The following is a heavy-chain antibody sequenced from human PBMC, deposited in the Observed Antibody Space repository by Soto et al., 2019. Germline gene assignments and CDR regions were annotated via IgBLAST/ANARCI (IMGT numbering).Heavy chain of an antibody. V-gene: IGHV3-48*01. CDR1: GFTFSSYS. CDR3: ARWRYCSGGSCYSDLDY. J-gene: IGHJ4*02. CDR2: ICSSSSTI. D-gene: IGHD2-15*01. Sequence: QPGGSLRLSCAASGFTFSSYSMNWVRQAPGKGLEWVSYICSSSSTIYYADSVKGRFTISRENAKISLYLQMNSLRAEDTAVYYCARWRYCSGGSCYSDLDYWGQGTLVTVSS.